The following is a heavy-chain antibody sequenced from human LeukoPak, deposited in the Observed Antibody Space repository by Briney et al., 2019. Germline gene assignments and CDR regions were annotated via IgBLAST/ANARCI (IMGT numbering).Heavy chain of an antibody. V-gene: IGHV1-69*06. D-gene: IGHD6-6*01. CDR3: ARAEAARPGGFDY. Sequence: SVKVSCKASGGTFSSYAISWVRQAPGQGLEWMGGIIPIFGTANYAQKFQGRVTITADKSTSTAYMELSSLRSEDTAVYYCARAEAARPGGFDYWGQGTLVTVSS. J-gene: IGHJ4*02. CDR2: IIPIFGTA. CDR1: GGTFSSYA.